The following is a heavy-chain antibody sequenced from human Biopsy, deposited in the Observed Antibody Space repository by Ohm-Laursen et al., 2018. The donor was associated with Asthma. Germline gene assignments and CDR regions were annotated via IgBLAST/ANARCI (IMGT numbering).Heavy chain of an antibody. D-gene: IGHD6-19*01. V-gene: IGHV3-30-3*01. CDR1: GFDLSDYT. Sequence: SLRLSCAASGFDLSDYTMNWVRQAPGKGLEWVAVISYDGSSIYYADSVKGRFTISRDNSRNTLSLQMNSLTAEDTAVYYCAREGVAGTHIEDWGQGTLVTVSS. J-gene: IGHJ4*02. CDR3: AREGVAGTHIED. CDR2: ISYDGSSI.